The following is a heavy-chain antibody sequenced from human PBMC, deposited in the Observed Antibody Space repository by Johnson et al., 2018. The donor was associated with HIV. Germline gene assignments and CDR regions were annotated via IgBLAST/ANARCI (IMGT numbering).Heavy chain of an antibody. CDR1: GFSVTSND. Sequence: VQLVESGGGLIQPGGSLRLSCAASGFSVTSNDMNWVRQAPGKGLEWVAVIWYDGSNKYYADSVKGRFTISRDNSKNTLYLQMNSLRAEDTAVYYCAKDRDYDGSGLIWGQGTMVTVSS. D-gene: IGHD3-10*01. J-gene: IGHJ3*02. CDR2: IWYDGSNK. CDR3: AKDRDYDGSGLI. V-gene: IGHV3-30*02.